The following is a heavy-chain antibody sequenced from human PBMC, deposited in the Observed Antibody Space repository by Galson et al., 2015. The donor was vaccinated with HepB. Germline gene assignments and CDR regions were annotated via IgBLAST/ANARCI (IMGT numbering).Heavy chain of an antibody. CDR1: GYTFTTYN. Sequence: SVKVSCKASGYTFTTYNINWVRQARGQGLEWMGWMNPNSGDTDYAQKFQGRVTMTRNNSIRTAYMELSSLRSEDTAVYYCAREMWAIRGGTITEGHYMGPWGKGTTVTVS. CDR3: AREMWAIRGGTITEGHYMGP. J-gene: IGHJ6*03. D-gene: IGHD5-12*01. CDR2: MNPNSGDT. V-gene: IGHV1-8*01.